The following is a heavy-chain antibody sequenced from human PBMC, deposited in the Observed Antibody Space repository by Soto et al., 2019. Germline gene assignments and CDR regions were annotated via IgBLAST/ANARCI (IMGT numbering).Heavy chain of an antibody. J-gene: IGHJ4*01. CDR2: IIPVFASS. D-gene: IGHD3-22*01. Sequence: SVKVSCKASGYTFTSYYMNWVRQAPGQGLEWLGGIIPVFASSPHAQKFQGRVTITADEITNTAYMELSSLRSEDTAVYYCARALEEYYYDSSGYYLDYWG. CDR1: GYTFTSYY. V-gene: IGHV1-69*13. CDR3: ARALEEYYYDSSGYYLDY.